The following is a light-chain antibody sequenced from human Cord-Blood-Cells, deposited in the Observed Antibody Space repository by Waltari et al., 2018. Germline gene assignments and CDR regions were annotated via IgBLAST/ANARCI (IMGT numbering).Light chain of an antibody. CDR1: SSDVGGCNY. J-gene: IGLJ2*01. CDR2: DVS. Sequence: QSALTQPASVSGSPGQSITISCTGTSSDVGGCNYVTWYQRHPGKAPKLMIYDVSNRPSGVSNRFSGSKSGNTASLTISGLQAEDEADYYCSSYTSSSTVVFGGGTKLTVL. CDR3: SSYTSSSTVV. V-gene: IGLV2-14*01.